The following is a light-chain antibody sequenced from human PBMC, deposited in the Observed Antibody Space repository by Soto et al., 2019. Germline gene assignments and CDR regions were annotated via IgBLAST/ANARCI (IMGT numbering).Light chain of an antibody. V-gene: IGKV1-39*01. J-gene: IGKJ1*01. CDR3: PECLFARGT. CDR1: QYIGDF. CDR2: GAS. Sequence: DIQMTQSPSSLSASVGDRVTITGRASQYIGDFLNWYQQTPGKAPKLLIFGASNLHIGVPSRFSRSGSVPDFTRTMNTLQREDFSTYLFPECLFARGTVGPRTKVDIK.